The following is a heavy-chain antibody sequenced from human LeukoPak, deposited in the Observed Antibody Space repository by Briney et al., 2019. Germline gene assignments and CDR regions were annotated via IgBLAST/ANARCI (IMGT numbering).Heavy chain of an antibody. J-gene: IGHJ4*02. V-gene: IGHV5-51*01. Sequence: GESLKISCKGSGYSFTSYWIGWLRQMPGKGLEWMGIIYPGDSDTRYSPSFQGQVTMSADKSISTAYLQWSSLKASDTAIYYCARRQGCSSTSCPPDYWGQGTLVTVSS. CDR1: GYSFTSYW. D-gene: IGHD2-2*01. CDR2: IYPGDSDT. CDR3: ARRQGCSSTSCPPDY.